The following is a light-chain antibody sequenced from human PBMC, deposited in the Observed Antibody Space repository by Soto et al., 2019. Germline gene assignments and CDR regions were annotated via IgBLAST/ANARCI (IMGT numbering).Light chain of an antibody. J-gene: IGKJ3*01. Sequence: DIQMTQSPSTLSASVGDRVIITCRASQSISSWLAWYQQKPGKAPKLLIYKASSLESGVPSRFSGSGSGTEFTLTISSLQPDDFATYYCQQYNSCPFTFGPGTKVDIK. CDR3: QQYNSCPFT. V-gene: IGKV1-5*03. CDR1: QSISSW. CDR2: KAS.